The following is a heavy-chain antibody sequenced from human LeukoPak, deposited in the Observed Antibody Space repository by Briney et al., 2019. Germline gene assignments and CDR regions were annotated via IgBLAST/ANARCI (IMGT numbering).Heavy chain of an antibody. CDR3: ARFAYYYDSSGYRTYAFDI. CDR1: GYTFTSYY. D-gene: IGHD3-22*01. J-gene: IGHJ3*02. V-gene: IGHV1-46*01. CDR2: INPSGGST. Sequence: ASVKVSCKASGYTFTSYYMHWVRQAPGQGLEWMGIINPSGGSTSYAQKFQGRVTMTRDTSTSTVYMELSSLRSEDTAVYYCARFAYYYDSSGYRTYAFDIWDQGTMVTVSS.